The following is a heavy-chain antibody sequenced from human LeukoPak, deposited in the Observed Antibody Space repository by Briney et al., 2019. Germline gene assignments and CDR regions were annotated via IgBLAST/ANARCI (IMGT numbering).Heavy chain of an antibody. D-gene: IGHD3-9*01. CDR1: GFTFSSYV. J-gene: IGHJ5*02. CDR3: ASGTRDILTGYSP. CDR2: ISSSSNYI. V-gene: IGHV3-21*01. Sequence: GGSLRLSCAASGFTFSSYVMSWVRQAPGKGLEWVSSISSSSNYIYYADSVKGRFTFSRDNAKNSLYLQMNSLRAEDTAVYYCASGTRDILTGYSPWGQGTLVTVSS.